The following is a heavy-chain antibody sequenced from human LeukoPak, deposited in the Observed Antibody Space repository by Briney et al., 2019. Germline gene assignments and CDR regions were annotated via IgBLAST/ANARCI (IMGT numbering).Heavy chain of an antibody. V-gene: IGHV4-34*01. CDR3: ARREKSSSWYRKGNWFDP. J-gene: IGHJ5*02. CDR2: INHSGST. Sequence: NPSETLSLTCAVYGGSFSGYYWSWIRQPPGKGLEWIGEINHSGSTNYNPSLKSRVTISVGTSKNQFSLKLSSVTAADTAVYYCARREKSSSWYRKGNWFDPWGQGTLVTVSS. CDR1: GGSFSGYY. D-gene: IGHD6-13*01.